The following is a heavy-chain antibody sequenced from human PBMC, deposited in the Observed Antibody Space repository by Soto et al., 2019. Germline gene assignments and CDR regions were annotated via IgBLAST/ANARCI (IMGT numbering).Heavy chain of an antibody. CDR3: ARHDCISSSCYYYYYYVMDV. V-gene: IGHV1-69*13. CDR1: GDTFSSYA. D-gene: IGHD2-2*01. J-gene: IGHJ6*02. CDR2: LIPFFDTA. Sequence: SVKVSCKASGDTFSSYAISWVRQAPGQGLEWMSGLIPFFDTANYAQQFQGRVTITADESTSTAYMELSSLRSEDSAVYYCARHDCISSSCYYYYYYVMDVWGQGTTVTVSS.